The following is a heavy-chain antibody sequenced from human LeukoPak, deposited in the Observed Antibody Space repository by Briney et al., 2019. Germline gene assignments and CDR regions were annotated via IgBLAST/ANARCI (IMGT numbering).Heavy chain of an antibody. V-gene: IGHV3-30*02. Sequence: GGSLRLSCAASGFTFSSYGMHWVRQAPGKGLEWVAFIRYDGSNKYYADSVKGRFTISRDNSKNTLYLQMNSLRAEDTAVYYCAKEGVEMATIDSYYYMDVWGKGTTVTVSS. D-gene: IGHD5-24*01. CDR2: IRYDGSNK. J-gene: IGHJ6*03. CDR1: GFTFSSYG. CDR3: AKEGVEMATIDSYYYMDV.